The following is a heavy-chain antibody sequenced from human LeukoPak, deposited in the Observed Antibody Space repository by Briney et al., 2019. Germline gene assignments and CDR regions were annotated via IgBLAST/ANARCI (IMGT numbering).Heavy chain of an antibody. J-gene: IGHJ6*02. D-gene: IGHD3-16*01. Sequence: PGGSLRLSCVASGFSFNTFALTWVRQAPGKGLEWVSTISDYPHYADSVRGRFTISRDNSRKKVFLQMNSLTPQDAATYYCTKDSQGSYDGFWYGTYGIDVWGQGTTVTVSS. CDR1: GFSFNTFA. CDR3: TKDSQGSYDGFWYGTYGIDV. V-gene: IGHV3-23*05. CDR2: ISDYP.